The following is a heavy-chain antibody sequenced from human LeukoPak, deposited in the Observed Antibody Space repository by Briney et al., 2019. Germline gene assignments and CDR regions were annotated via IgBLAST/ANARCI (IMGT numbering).Heavy chain of an antibody. CDR1: GGTFSSYA. D-gene: IGHD1-26*01. V-gene: IGHV1-69*13. Sequence: GASVKVSCKASGGTFSSYAISWVRQAPGQGLEWMGGIIPIFGTANYAQKFRGRVTITADESTSTAYMELSSLRSEDTAVYYCARGREGAGSYGMDVWGQGTTVTVSS. CDR3: ARGREGAGSYGMDV. J-gene: IGHJ6*02. CDR2: IIPIFGTA.